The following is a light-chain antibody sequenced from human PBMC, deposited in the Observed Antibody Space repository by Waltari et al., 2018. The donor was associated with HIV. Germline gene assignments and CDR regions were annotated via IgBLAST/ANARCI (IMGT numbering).Light chain of an antibody. CDR1: QSVSIN. V-gene: IGKV3-15*01. CDR3: QQYNNWPRGT. CDR2: AAS. Sequence: EMVMTQSPATLSESPGDRVTLSCRASQSVSINLAWFQHKRGQAPRLLIYAASIRATGVPARFRGSGSGTDFTLTITSFQSEDLAVYVCQQYNNWPRGTFGPGTKVEV. J-gene: IGKJ1*01.